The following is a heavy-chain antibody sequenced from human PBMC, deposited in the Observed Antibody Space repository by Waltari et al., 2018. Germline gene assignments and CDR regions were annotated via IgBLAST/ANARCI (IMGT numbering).Heavy chain of an antibody. Sequence: QVQLVESGGGVVQPGRSLRLPCAASGFTFSSYGMHWVRQAPGKGLEWVAVISYDGSNKYYADSVKGRFTISRDNSKNTLYLQMNSLRAEDTAVYYCAKEGIAADLDYWGQGTLVTVSS. CDR2: ISYDGSNK. V-gene: IGHV3-30*18. J-gene: IGHJ4*02. D-gene: IGHD6-13*01. CDR1: GFTFSSYG. CDR3: AKEGIAADLDY.